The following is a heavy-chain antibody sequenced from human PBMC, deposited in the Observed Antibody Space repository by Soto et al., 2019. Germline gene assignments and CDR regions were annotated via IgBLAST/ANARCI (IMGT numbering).Heavy chain of an antibody. D-gene: IGHD2-21*02. CDR2: ISSSGYST. CDR3: VKGSVVVSAKFDS. J-gene: IGHJ4*02. Sequence: EVQLLESGGDLVQPGVSRRLSCAASGFTFSSYAMSWVRQAPGKGLEWVSAISSSGYSTYYADSVKGRFTISRDNSKNTMYLQMNNLRAEDTAVYYCVKGSVVVSAKFDSWGQGTLVTVSS. CDR1: GFTFSSYA. V-gene: IGHV3-23*01.